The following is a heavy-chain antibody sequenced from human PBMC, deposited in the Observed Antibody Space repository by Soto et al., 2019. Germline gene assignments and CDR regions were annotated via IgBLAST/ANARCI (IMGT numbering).Heavy chain of an antibody. J-gene: IGHJ4*02. CDR1: EFTFRSYA. D-gene: IGHD6-19*01. CDR3: AKGQWLVSYYFDY. V-gene: IGHV3-23*01. CDR2: ISGSGGST. Sequence: EVQLLESGGGLVQPGGSLRPSCQASEFTFRSYALSWVPQAPGKGREWVSAISGSGGSTYYADSVKGRFTISRDNSKNTLYLQMNSLRAEDTAVYYCAKGQWLVSYYFDYWGQGTLVTVSS.